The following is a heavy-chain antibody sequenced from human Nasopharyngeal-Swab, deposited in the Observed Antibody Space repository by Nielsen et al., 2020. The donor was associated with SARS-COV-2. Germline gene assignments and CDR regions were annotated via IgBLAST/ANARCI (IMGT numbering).Heavy chain of an antibody. V-gene: IGHV4-34*01. D-gene: IGHD3-16*01. CDR3: ERLDARTIIWGGMDV. J-gene: IGHJ6*02. CDR2: INHRGST. Sequence: WIRQPPGKGLEWIGEINHRGSTNYNPSLKSRVTISVDTSKNQFSLKLSYVNAADTAVYYCERLDARTIIWGGMDVWGQGTTITVSS.